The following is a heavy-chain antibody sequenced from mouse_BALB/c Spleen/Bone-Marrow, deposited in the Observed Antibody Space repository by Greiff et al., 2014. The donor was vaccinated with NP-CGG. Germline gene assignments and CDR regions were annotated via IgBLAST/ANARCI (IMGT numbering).Heavy chain of an antibody. V-gene: IGHV1-63*02. Sequence: GAELVRPGTSVKMSCKAAGYTSTNYWIGWVKQRPGHGLEWIGDIYPGAVYTNYNEKFKGKATLTADTSSSTAYMQLSSLTSEDSAIYYCAIHGEAMDYWGQGTSVTVSS. CDR1: GYTSTNYW. CDR3: AIHGEAMDY. CDR2: IYPGAVYT. J-gene: IGHJ4*01.